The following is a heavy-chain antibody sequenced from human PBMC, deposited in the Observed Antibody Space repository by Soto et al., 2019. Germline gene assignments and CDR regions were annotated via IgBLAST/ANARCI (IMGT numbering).Heavy chain of an antibody. J-gene: IGHJ4*02. CDR3: ARRWGTSFDF. V-gene: IGHV4-59*01. Sequence: QVQLQESGPGLVKPSETLSLTCTVSGGSISSYYWSWIRQPPGKGLEWLGYIYYSGSTNYNPSLKSRVTISVDTSKTQFSLKVSSVTAADTAVYYCARRWGTSFDFWGQGTLVTVSS. CDR1: GGSISSYY. D-gene: IGHD7-27*01. CDR2: IYYSGST.